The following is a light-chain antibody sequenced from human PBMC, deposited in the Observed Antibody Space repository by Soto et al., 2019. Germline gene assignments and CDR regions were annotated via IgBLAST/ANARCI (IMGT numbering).Light chain of an antibody. Sequence: IPVARSPSSLSGYVGGGVTITCGATHTISSWLAWYQQKPGKAPKLLIYKASTLKSGVPSRFSGSGSGTEFSLPISSLQPADFAPYYCQHSTSYSEAFGQGTQLEIK. CDR1: HTISSW. V-gene: IGKV1-5*03. J-gene: IGKJ5*01. CDR3: QHSTSYSEA. CDR2: KAS.